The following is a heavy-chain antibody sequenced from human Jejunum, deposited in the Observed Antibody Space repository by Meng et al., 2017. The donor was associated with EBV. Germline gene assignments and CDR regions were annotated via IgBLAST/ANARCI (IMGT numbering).Heavy chain of an antibody. J-gene: IGHJ4*01. CDR3: VRDVLGYSAY. CDR1: GFTFSRKS. CDR2: ISYDGSYE. D-gene: IGHD2-15*01. V-gene: IGHV3-30*04. Sequence: QVQLVESGGGVVQPGRSLRLSCAASGFTFSRKSMHWVRQAPGKGLEWVAVISYDGSYEHHADSVKGRFTISRDNSKNTLYLQLNSLRAEDTAVYYCVRDVLGYSAYWGHGPLVTVSS.